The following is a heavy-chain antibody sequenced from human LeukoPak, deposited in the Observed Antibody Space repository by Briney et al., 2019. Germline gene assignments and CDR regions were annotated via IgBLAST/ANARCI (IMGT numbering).Heavy chain of an antibody. CDR3: AKDLAIVVVTYFDY. Sequence: GGSLRLSCAASGFTFSSYAMSWVRQAPGKGLEWVSAISGSGGSTYYADSVKGRFTISKDNSKNTLYLQMNSLRAEDAAVYYCAKDLAIVVVTYFDYWGQGTLVTVSS. V-gene: IGHV3-23*01. D-gene: IGHD2-21*02. CDR1: GFTFSSYA. J-gene: IGHJ4*02. CDR2: ISGSGGST.